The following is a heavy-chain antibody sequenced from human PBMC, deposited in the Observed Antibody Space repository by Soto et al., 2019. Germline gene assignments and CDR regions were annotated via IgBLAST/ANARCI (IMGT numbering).Heavy chain of an antibody. J-gene: IGHJ6*02. Sequence: SETLSVTCTVSGGSISSGGYYWSWIRQHPGKGLEWIGYIYYSGSTYYNPSLKSRVTISVDTSKNQFSLKLSSVTAADTAVYYCAREGNYDILTGYYYYGMDVWGQGTTVTVSS. D-gene: IGHD3-9*01. CDR1: GGSISSGGYY. CDR3: AREGNYDILTGYYYYGMDV. CDR2: IYYSGST. V-gene: IGHV4-31*03.